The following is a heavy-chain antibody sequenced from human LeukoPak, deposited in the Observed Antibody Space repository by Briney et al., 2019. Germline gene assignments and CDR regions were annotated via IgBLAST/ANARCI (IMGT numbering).Heavy chain of an antibody. Sequence: RXXXXASGFTXXSYSXXWVRQAPGKGLEWVSSISSSSSYIYYADSVKGRFTISRDNAKNSLYLQMNSLRAEDTAVYYCARVVTGTTENFYFDYWGQGTLVTVSS. J-gene: IGHJ4*02. D-gene: IGHD1-7*01. V-gene: IGHV3-21*01. CDR1: GFTXXSYS. CDR2: ISSSSSYI. CDR3: ARVVTGTTENFYFDY.